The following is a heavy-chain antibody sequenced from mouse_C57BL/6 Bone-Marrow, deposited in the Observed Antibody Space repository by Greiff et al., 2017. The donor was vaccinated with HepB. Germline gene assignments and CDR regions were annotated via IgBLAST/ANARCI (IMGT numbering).Heavy chain of an antibody. CDR1: GYTFTDYY. CDR3: ARSGIYYDYDGDY. J-gene: IGHJ2*01. V-gene: IGHV1-76*01. CDR2: IYPGSGNT. Sequence: VQRVESGAELVRPGASVKLSCKASGYTFTDYYINWVKQRPGQGLEWIARIYPGSGNTYYNEKFKGKATLTAEKSSSTAYMQLSSLTSEDSAVYFCARSGIYYDYDGDYWGQGTTLTVSS. D-gene: IGHD2-4*01.